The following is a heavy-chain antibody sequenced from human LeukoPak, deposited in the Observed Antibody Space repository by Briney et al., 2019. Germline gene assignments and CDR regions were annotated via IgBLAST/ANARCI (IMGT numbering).Heavy chain of an antibody. Sequence: PSETLSLTCTVSGGSISSYYWSWIRQPPGKGLEWIGYIYYSGSTNYNPSLKSRVTVSVDTSKNQFSLKLSSMTAADTAVDFCAREARWFIGFDYWGQGGLVTVSS. CDR1: GGSISSYY. CDR3: AREARWFIGFDY. CDR2: IYYSGST. J-gene: IGHJ4*01. D-gene: IGHD2-8*02. V-gene: IGHV4-59*13.